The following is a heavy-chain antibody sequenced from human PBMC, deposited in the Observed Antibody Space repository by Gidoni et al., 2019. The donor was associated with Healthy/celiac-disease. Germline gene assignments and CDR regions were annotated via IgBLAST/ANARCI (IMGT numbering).Heavy chain of an antibody. CDR2: ISYDGSNK. J-gene: IGHJ4*02. V-gene: IGHV3-30*18. Sequence: QVQLVESGGGVVQPGRSLRLSCAASGFTFSSHGMHWVRQAPGKGLEWVAVISYDGSNKYYADSVKGRFTISKDNSKNTLYLQMNSLRAEDTAVYYCAKDMTGYYQRFDYWGQGTLVTVSS. D-gene: IGHD3-9*01. CDR3: AKDMTGYYQRFDY. CDR1: GFTFSSHG.